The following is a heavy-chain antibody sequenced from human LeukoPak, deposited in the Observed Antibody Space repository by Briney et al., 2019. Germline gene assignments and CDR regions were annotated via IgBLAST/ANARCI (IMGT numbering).Heavy chain of an antibody. D-gene: IGHD3-3*01. Sequence: PSETLSLTCAVSGGSISSSNWWSWVRQPPGKGLVWIGEIYHSGSTNYNPSLKSRVTISVDKSKNQFSLKLSSVTAAGTAVYYCAGRRFSAGGLYYWGQGTLVTVPS. CDR3: AGRRFSAGGLYY. CDR2: IYHSGST. J-gene: IGHJ4*02. CDR1: GGSISSSNW. V-gene: IGHV4-4*02.